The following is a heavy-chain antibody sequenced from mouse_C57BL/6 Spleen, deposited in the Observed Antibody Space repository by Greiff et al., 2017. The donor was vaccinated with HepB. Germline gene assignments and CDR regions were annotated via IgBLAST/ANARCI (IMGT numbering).Heavy chain of an antibody. Sequence: AQLQQSGAELMKPGASVKLSCKATGYTFTGYWIEWVKQRPGHGLEWIGEILPGSGSTNYNEKFKGKATFTADTSSNTAYMQLSSLTTEDSAIYYGERRGYDGYYPYAMDYWGQGTSVTVSS. J-gene: IGHJ4*01. D-gene: IGHD2-3*01. V-gene: IGHV1-9*01. CDR2: ILPGSGST. CDR3: ERRGYDGYYPYAMDY. CDR1: GYTFTGYW.